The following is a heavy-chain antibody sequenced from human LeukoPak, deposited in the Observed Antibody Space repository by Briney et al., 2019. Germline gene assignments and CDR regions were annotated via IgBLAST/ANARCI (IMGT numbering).Heavy chain of an antibody. V-gene: IGHV3-23*01. J-gene: IGHJ4*02. CDR2: VSDSGGST. CDR3: AAQPCSVGRCYLDY. Sequence: GGSLRLSCAASGFTFSSYAMSWVRQAPGKGLEWVSAVSDSGGSTYYADSVKGRFTISRDNSKNTLYLQLNSLGAEDTAVYYCAAQPCSVGRCYLDYWGQGTLVTVSS. CDR1: GFTFSSYA. D-gene: IGHD2-15*01.